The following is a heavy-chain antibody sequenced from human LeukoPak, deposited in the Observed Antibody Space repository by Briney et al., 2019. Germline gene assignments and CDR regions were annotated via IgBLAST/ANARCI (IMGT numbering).Heavy chain of an antibody. CDR2: IYPGDSDT. Sequence: GESLQISCKGSGYSFTSYWIGWVRQMPGKGLEWMGIIYPGDSDTRYSPSFQGQVTISADKSISTAYLQWSSLKASDTAMYYCARLRNDYLYYMDVWGKGTTVTVSS. D-gene: IGHD4-11*01. V-gene: IGHV5-51*01. CDR1: GYSFTSYW. J-gene: IGHJ6*03. CDR3: ARLRNDYLYYMDV.